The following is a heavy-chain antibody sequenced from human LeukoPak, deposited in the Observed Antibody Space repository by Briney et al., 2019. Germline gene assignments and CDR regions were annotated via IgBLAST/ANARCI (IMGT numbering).Heavy chain of an antibody. J-gene: IGHJ4*02. D-gene: IGHD4-17*01. V-gene: IGHV4-59*01. CDR3: ARDRDGDYLFDY. CDR1: GGSISSYY. CDR2: IYYSGST. Sequence: SETLSLTCTVSGGSISSYYWSWIRQPPGKGLEWIGYIYYSGSTNYNPSLKSRVIISVDTSKNQFSLKLSSVTAADTAVYYCARDRDGDYLFDYWGQGTLVTVSS.